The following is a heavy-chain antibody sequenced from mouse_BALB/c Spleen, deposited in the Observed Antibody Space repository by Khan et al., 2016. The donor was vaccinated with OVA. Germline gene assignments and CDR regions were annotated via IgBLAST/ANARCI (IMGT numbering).Heavy chain of an antibody. V-gene: IGHV5-12*02. CDR1: GFTFSDYY. Sequence: EVELVESGGGLVQPGGSLKLSCATSGFTFSDYYMYWVRQTPEKRLEWVAYISNGGYYTYYPDTVKGRFTISRDNATNTPYLQMSRLKSEDTDMYYCARYNGSSRYYAMDYWGQGTSVIVSS. CDR3: ARYNGSSRYYAMDY. D-gene: IGHD1-1*01. CDR2: ISNGGYYT. J-gene: IGHJ4*01.